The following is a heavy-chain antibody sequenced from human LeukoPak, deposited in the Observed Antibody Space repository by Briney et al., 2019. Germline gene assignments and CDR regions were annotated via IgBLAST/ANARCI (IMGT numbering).Heavy chain of an antibody. D-gene: IGHD3-10*01. Sequence: GGSLRLSCAASGFTFSSNYMSWVRQAPGKGLEWVSVIYSGGSTYYADSVKGRFTISRDNSKNTLYLQMNSLRAEDTAVYYCARSPGGDRYFDYWGQGTLVTVSS. CDR1: GFTFSSNY. CDR2: IYSGGST. J-gene: IGHJ4*02. V-gene: IGHV3-53*01. CDR3: ARSPGGDRYFDY.